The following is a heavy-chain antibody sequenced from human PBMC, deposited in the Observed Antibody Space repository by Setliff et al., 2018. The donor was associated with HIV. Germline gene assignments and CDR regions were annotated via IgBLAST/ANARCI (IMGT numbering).Heavy chain of an antibody. J-gene: IGHJ4*02. CDR1: GGSFSGYY. V-gene: IGHV4-34*01. CDR3: ARGTKYSSGWSRGDY. Sequence: TLSLTCAVYGGSFSGYYWSWIRQTPGKGPEWMGEINHSRSTNYNPSLKSRVTILVDSSKKQFSLKLSSVTAADTGVYYCARGTKYSSGWSRGDYWGQGTQVTVSS. CDR2: INHSRST. D-gene: IGHD6-19*01.